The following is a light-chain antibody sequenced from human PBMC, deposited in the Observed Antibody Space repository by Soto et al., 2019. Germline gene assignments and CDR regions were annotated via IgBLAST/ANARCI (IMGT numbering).Light chain of an antibody. Sequence: ILVTEAQATLSLSPGERATHCCRTCQSVDPSFALYQHNPGPPPWLLIFYSSSNPPRIPALLSGTGSWTDFTLTISSLVPEDFAVYYCQQRSILFPFGGGTKWITN. V-gene: IGKV3-11*01. CDR1: QSVDPS. CDR2: YSS. J-gene: IGKJ3*01. CDR3: QQRSILFP.